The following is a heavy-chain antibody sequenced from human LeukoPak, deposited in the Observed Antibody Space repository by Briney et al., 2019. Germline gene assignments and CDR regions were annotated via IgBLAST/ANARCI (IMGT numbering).Heavy chain of an antibody. D-gene: IGHD4-17*01. Sequence: GGSLRLSCAASGFTFSSYGMHWVRQAPGKGLEWVAVIWYDGSNKYYADSVKGRFTISRDNSKNTLYLQMNSLRAEDTAVYYCARPGGYYGDYYFDYWGQGTLVTVSS. CDR3: ARPGGYYGDYYFDY. CDR1: GFTFSSYG. J-gene: IGHJ4*02. CDR2: IWYDGSNK. V-gene: IGHV3-33*01.